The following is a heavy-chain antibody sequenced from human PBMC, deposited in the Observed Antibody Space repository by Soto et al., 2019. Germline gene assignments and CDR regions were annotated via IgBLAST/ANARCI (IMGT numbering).Heavy chain of an antibody. D-gene: IGHD6-19*01. J-gene: IGHJ4*02. V-gene: IGHV1-18*01. CDR1: GGTITNYG. CDR2: ISFYNGNT. Sequence: QVQLVQSGGEVRKPGASVKVSCKASGGTITNYGISWVRQAPGQGLEWMGWISFYNGNTKYAQNLQGRVTLTTDTSTSTAYMELRSLRSDDTAVYYCASATSIAVAGKESWGQGTLVTVSS. CDR3: ASATSIAVAGKES.